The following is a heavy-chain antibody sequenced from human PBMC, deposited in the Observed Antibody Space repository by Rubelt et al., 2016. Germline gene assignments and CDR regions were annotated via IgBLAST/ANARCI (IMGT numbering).Heavy chain of an antibody. CDR3: ARGRRDGYNYYFDY. V-gene: IGHV4-61*01. CDR1: GGSVSSSNSY. Sequence: QVQLQESGPGLVKPSETLSLTCAVSGGSVSSSNSYWSWVRQPPGKGLEWIGYIYYSGSTNYNPSPKSRVTISVDTSKNQFSLKLSSVTAADTAVYYCARGRRDGYNYYFDYWGQGTLVTVSS. D-gene: IGHD5-24*01. CDR2: IYYSGST. J-gene: IGHJ4*02.